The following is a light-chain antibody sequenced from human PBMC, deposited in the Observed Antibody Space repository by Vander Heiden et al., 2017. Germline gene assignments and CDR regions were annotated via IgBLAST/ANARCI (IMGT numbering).Light chain of an antibody. CDR2: SNK. CDR1: SPTIASNY. J-gene: IGLJ3*02. V-gene: IGLV1-47*02. CDR3: AAWDDSLSGWV. Sequence: QSMLTKPPSAYGTPVQRVTISCSGASPTIASNYAYWYQQHPGTAPKLLIDSNKQRPSGVPDRFSGSKSGTSASLAISGLRAEDEADYYCAAWDDSLSGWVFGGGTKLTVL.